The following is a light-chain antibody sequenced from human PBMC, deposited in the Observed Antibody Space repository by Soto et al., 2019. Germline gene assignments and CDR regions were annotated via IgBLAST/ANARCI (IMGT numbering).Light chain of an antibody. CDR1: SSDVGGYKY. Sequence: QSVLTQPPSASGSPGQSVTISCTGTSSDVGGYKYVSWYQQHPGKAPKLMIFEVNKRPSGVPDRFSGYKSGNKASLPVSGLQAEDEADYYCSSYAGINNLGVFGTGTKLTFL. CDR2: EVN. V-gene: IGLV2-8*01. J-gene: IGLJ1*01. CDR3: SSYAGINNLGV.